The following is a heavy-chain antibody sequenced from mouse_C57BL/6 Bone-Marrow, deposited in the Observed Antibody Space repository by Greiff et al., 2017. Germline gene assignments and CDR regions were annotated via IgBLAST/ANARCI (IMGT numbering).Heavy chain of an antibody. CDR3: ARDYYGSSYWYFDV. Sequence: EVKVVESGGGLVQPGGSLRLSCATSGFTFSDFYMEWVRQPPGKRLEWIAARRNKANDYTTEYSASVKGRFIVSRDTSQSILYLQMNALRAEDTAIYYCARDYYGSSYWYFDVWGAGTTVTVSS. CDR2: RRNKANDYTT. V-gene: IGHV7-1*02. CDR1: GFTFSDFY. D-gene: IGHD1-1*01. J-gene: IGHJ1*01.